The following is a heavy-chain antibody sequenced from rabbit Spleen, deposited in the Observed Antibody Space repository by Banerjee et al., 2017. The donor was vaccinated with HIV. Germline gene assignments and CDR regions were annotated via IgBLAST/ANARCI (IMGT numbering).Heavy chain of an antibody. CDR2: INTATGKA. J-gene: IGHJ6*01. CDR3: ARDTSSSFSSYGMDL. D-gene: IGHD1-1*01. V-gene: IGHV1S45*01. CDR1: GFSFSDTDV. Sequence: QEQLEESGGGLVKPEGSLTLTCKASGFSFSDTDVMCWVRQAPGKGLEWIACINTATGKAVYASWAKGRFTISKTSSTTVTLQMTRLTAADTATYFCARDTSSSFSSYGMDLWGQGTLVTVS.